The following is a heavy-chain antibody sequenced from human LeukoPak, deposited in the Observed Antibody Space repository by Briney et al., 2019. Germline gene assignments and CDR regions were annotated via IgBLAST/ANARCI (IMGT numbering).Heavy chain of an antibody. Sequence: SETLSLTCAVYGGSFSGYYWSWIRQPPGKGLEWIGEINHSGSTNYNPSLKSRVTISVDTSKNQFSLKLSSVTAADTAVYYCAGETYYYDSSGYSTIFQHWGQVTLVTVSS. CDR1: GGSFSGYY. D-gene: IGHD3-22*01. J-gene: IGHJ1*01. V-gene: IGHV4-34*01. CDR3: AGETYYYDSSGYSTIFQH. CDR2: INHSGST.